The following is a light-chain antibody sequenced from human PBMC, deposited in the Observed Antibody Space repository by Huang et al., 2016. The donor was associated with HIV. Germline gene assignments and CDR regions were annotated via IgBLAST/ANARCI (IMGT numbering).Light chain of an antibody. CDR2: DAS. Sequence: EIVLTQSPGTLSWSPGEGATLHCRASQSLTSRYLAWYQQKPGQAPRLLIYDASRRATGSPDRCSGSGYGTDCTLTISRLEPEDFAVYYCQQYGSSLSTFGQGTKLEIK. CDR3: QQYGSSLST. CDR1: QSLTSRY. V-gene: IGKV3-20*01. J-gene: IGKJ2*01.